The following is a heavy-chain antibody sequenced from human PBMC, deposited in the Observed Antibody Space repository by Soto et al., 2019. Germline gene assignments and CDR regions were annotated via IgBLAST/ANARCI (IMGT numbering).Heavy chain of an antibody. D-gene: IGHD3-9*01. CDR3: ARDARPHYDILTSGLRWEANWFDP. J-gene: IGHJ5*02. V-gene: IGHV3-30-3*01. CDR1: GFTFSSYA. Sequence: GGSLRLSCAASGFTFSSYAMHWVRQAPGKGLEWVAVISYDGSNKYYADSVKGRFTISRDNSKNTLYLQMNSLRAEDTAVYYCARDARPHYDILTSGLRWEANWFDPWGQGTLVTVSS. CDR2: ISYDGSNK.